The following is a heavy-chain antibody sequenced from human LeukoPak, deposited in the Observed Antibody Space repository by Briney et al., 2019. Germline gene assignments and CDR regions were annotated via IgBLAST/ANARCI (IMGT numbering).Heavy chain of an antibody. D-gene: IGHD3-22*01. Sequence: SETLSLTCTVSGGSISSYYWSWIRQPAGKGLEWIGRIYTSGSTNYNPSLKSRVTMSVDTSKNQFSLKLSSVTAADTAVYYCARVWEYYYDSSGYLNWFDPWGQGTLVTVSS. CDR1: GGSISSYY. J-gene: IGHJ5*02. CDR2: IYTSGST. V-gene: IGHV4-4*07. CDR3: ARVWEYYYDSSGYLNWFDP.